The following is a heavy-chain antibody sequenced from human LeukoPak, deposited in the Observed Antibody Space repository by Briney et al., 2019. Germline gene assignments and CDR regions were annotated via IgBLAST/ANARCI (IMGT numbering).Heavy chain of an antibody. CDR1: GFTFSSYA. CDR2: ISGSGGST. J-gene: IGHJ4*02. CDR3: ARVTNEYGTSPGRLYYFAY. D-gene: IGHD6-6*01. Sequence: GGSLRLSCAASGFTFSSYAMSWVRQAPGKGLEWVSAISGSGGSTYYADSVKGRFTISRDNAKNSLYLQMNSLRAEDTAVYYCARVTNEYGTSPGRLYYFAYGGQGTLVPVP. V-gene: IGHV3-23*01.